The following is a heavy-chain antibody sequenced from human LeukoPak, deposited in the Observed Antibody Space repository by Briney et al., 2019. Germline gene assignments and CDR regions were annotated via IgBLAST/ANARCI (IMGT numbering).Heavy chain of an antibody. D-gene: IGHD2/OR15-2a*01. J-gene: IGHJ5*02. CDR2: ISSSSSYI. CDR1: GFTFSSYS. V-gene: IGHV3-21*01. Sequence: PGGSLRLSCAASGFTFSSYSMNWVRQAPGKGLEWVSSISSSSSYIYYADSVKGRFTISRDNAKNSLYLQMNSLRAEDTAVYYCARYYGPPPSGFDPWGQGTLVTVSS. CDR3: ARYYGPPPSGFDP.